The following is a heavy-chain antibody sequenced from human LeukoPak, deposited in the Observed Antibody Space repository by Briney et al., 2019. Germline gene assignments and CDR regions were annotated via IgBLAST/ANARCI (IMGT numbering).Heavy chain of an antibody. CDR1: GFPFTTYG. CDR2: ISGSATIT. V-gene: IGHV3-23*01. CDR3: VKDRCDRFTCPDV. J-gene: IGHJ4*02. D-gene: IGHD3-16*02. Sequence: GGSLRLSCGASGFPFTTYGMPGVRQAPGEGVQWVAGISGSATITYYSDSVTDRFTISRHNSKNTLHLLMTSLRDDDTALYYCVKDRCDRFTCPDVWGQGTLVTVSS.